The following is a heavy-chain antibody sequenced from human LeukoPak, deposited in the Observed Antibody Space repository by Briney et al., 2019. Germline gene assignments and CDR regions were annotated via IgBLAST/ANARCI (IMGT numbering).Heavy chain of an antibody. CDR2: INHSGST. CDR3: ARDPGYCSGGSCYRPTNNYYYGMDV. J-gene: IGHJ6*02. CDR1: GDSTSSGGHS. V-gene: IGHV4-30-2*01. D-gene: IGHD2-15*01. Sequence: SQTLSLTCAVSGDSTSSGGHSWSWIRQPPGKGLEWIGYINHSGSTYYNPSLKSRVTISVDRSKNQFSLKLTSVTAADTAVYYCARDPGYCSGGSCYRPTNNYYYGMDVWGQGTTVTVSS.